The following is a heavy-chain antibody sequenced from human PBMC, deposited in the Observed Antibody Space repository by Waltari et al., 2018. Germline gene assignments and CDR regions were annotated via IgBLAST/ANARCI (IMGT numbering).Heavy chain of an antibody. CDR3: AREKLMGEYIDY. J-gene: IGHJ4*02. CDR1: GFNFDDHG. V-gene: IGHV3-20*04. D-gene: IGHD2-15*01. CDR2: INWHCGST. Sequence: EVQLVESGGGVRRPGGSLRLSCAASGFNFDDHGLRWVRQAPGKGWDWVSSINWHCGSTCYADSVRGRFTISRDNAKNSLYLQMNSRRADDTALYYCAREKLMGEYIDYWGQGTLVTVSS.